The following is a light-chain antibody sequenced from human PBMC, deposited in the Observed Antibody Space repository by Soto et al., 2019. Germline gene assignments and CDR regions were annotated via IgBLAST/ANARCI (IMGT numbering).Light chain of an antibody. CDR2: GAF. V-gene: IGKV1-39*01. CDR1: QSIGSY. CDR3: QQNYGTPYT. Sequence: DIQLTQSPSSLSASVGDRVTITCRASQSIGSYLSWYQQKPGKAPNLLISGAFTLHSGVPSRFSGSGSGADFTLNISSLQPEDFATYYCQQNYGTPYTFGQGTKVEIK. J-gene: IGKJ2*01.